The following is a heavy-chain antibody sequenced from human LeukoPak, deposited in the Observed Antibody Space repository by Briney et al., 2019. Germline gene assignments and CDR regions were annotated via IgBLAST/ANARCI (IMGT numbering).Heavy chain of an antibody. V-gene: IGHV3-23*01. CDR3: AFDS. CDR2: ISDSGNNA. J-gene: IGHJ4*02. CDR1: GFTFNSYW. Sequence: TGGSLRLSCAASGFTFNSYWMGWVRQAPGKGLEWVSGISDSGNNAYYADSVKGRFTISRDNSKNTLYLQMNSLRVEDTAVYYCAFDSWGQGTLVIVSS.